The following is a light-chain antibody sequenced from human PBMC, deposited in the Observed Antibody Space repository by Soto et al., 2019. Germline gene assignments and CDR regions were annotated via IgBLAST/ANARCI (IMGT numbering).Light chain of an antibody. Sequence: DIPMTQSPSTLSASVGDGVTITCRASQNIGSWLAWYQQKPGEAPNLLISKATNLQSGVPSRFSGSGSGTDFSLTISSLQPVDSATYFCQQYNDFQYSFGPGTKLDI. CDR1: QNIGSW. CDR2: KAT. CDR3: QQYNDFQYS. V-gene: IGKV1-5*03. J-gene: IGKJ2*01.